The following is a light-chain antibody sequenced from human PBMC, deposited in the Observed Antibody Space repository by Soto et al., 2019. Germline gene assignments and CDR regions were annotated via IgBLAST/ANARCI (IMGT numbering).Light chain of an antibody. CDR2: DAS. CDR3: QQRSNWPWT. CDR1: QSVSIR. J-gene: IGKJ1*01. Sequence: FTQYPATLSVSLWESATLSYRASQSVSIRLAWYQQKPGQAPRLLIYDASNRATGIPARFSGSGSGTDFTLTISSLEPEDFAVYYCQQRSNWPWTFGQGTKV. V-gene: IGKV3-11*01.